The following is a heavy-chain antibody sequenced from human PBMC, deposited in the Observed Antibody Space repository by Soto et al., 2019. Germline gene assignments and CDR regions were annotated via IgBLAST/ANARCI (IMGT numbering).Heavy chain of an antibody. V-gene: IGHV3-33*01. J-gene: IGHJ4*02. CDR2: IWYDGSNK. D-gene: IGHD6-13*01. CDR3: ARGDIAALGY. Sequence: QVQLVESGGGVVQPGRSLRLSCAASGFTFSSYGMHWVGQAPGKGLEWVAVIWYDGSNKYYADSVKGRFTISRDNSKNTLYLQMNSLRAEDTAVYYCARGDIAALGYWGQGTLVTVSS. CDR1: GFTFSSYG.